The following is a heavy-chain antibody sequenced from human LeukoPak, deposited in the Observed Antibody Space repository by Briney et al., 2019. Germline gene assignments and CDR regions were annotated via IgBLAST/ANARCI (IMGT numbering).Heavy chain of an antibody. CDR2: IYYSGST. D-gene: IGHD5-18*01. V-gene: IGHV4-30-4*07. J-gene: IGHJ4*02. Sequence: SETLSLTCAVSGGSISSGGYSWSWIRQPPGKGLEWIGYIYYSGSTYYNPSLKSRVTISVDTSKNQFSLKLSSVTAADTAVYYCARAKRKQQLWLRGPFDYWGQGTLVTVSS. CDR1: GGSISSGGYS. CDR3: ARAKRKQQLWLRGPFDY.